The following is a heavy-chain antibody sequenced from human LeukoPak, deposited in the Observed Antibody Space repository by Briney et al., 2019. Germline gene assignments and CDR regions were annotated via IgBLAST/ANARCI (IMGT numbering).Heavy chain of an antibody. CDR2: ISGSGGST. Sequence: PGGSLRLSCAASGFTFSSYAMSWVRQAPGKGLEWVSAISGSGGSTYYADSVKGRFTISRDNSKNTLYLQMNSLRVEDTAVYYCAKVIPAQLETYYFDYWGQGTLVTVSS. CDR3: AKVIPAQLETYYFDY. D-gene: IGHD6-13*01. CDR1: GFTFSSYA. J-gene: IGHJ4*02. V-gene: IGHV3-23*01.